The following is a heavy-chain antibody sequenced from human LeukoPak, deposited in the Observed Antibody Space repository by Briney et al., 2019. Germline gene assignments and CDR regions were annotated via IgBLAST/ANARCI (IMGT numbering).Heavy chain of an antibody. V-gene: IGHV3-23*01. J-gene: IGHJ4*02. CDR1: GFTFSSYA. Sequence: GGSLRLSCAAPGFTFSSYAMSWVRQAPGKGLEWVSAISGSGGSTYYADSVKGRFTISRDNSKNTLYLQMNSLRAEDTAVYYCAKDHLEWELPDYWGQGTLVTVSS. CDR3: AKDHLEWELPDY. D-gene: IGHD1-26*01. CDR2: ISGSGGST.